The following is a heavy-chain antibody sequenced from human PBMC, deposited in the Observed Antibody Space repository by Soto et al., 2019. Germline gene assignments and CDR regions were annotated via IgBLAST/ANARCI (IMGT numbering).Heavy chain of an antibody. V-gene: IGHV3-23*01. Sequence: GGSLRLSCAASGFTFSSYAMSWVRQAPGKGLEWVSAISGSGGSTYYADSVKGRFTISRDNSKNTLYLQMNSLRAEDTAVYYCAKDPSYYYDSSGYYSYWGQGTMVTVYS. CDR2: ISGSGGST. CDR1: GFTFSSYA. CDR3: AKDPSYYYDSSGYYSY. D-gene: IGHD3-22*01. J-gene: IGHJ4*02.